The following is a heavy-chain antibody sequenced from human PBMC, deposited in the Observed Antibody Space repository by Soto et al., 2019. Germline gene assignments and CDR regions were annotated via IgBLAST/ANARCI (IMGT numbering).Heavy chain of an antibody. CDR2: ISYDGSNK. D-gene: IGHD2-2*01. J-gene: IGHJ6*02. V-gene: IGHV3-30*18. CDR3: AKDREDIVVVPAATGMDV. Sequence: GGSLRLSCAASGFTFSSYGMHWVRQAPGKGLEWVAVISYDGSNKYYADSVKGRFTISRDNSKNTLYLQMNSLRAEDTAVYYCAKDREDIVVVPAATGMDVWGQGTTVTVSS. CDR1: GFTFSSYG.